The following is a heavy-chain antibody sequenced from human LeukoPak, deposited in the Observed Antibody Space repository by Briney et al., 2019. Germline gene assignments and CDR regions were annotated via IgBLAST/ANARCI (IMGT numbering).Heavy chain of an antibody. D-gene: IGHD5-24*01. CDR2: INHSGST. Sequence: SETLSLTCAAYGGSFSGYYWSWIRQPPGKGLEWIGEINHSGSTNYNPSLKSRVTISVDTSKNQFSLKLSSVTAADTAVYYCARTEERRDGYNGLDCWGQGTLVTVSS. CDR1: GGSFSGYY. J-gene: IGHJ4*02. V-gene: IGHV4-34*01. CDR3: ARTEERRDGYNGLDC.